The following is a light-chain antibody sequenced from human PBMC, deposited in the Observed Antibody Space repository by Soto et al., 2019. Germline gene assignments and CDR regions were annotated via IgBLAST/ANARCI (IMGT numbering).Light chain of an antibody. CDR3: QQYNNWPQT. CDR2: GAS. J-gene: IGKJ1*01. Sequence: EKVMTQSPATLSVSPGERATLSCRASQSVSSTYLAWYQQKPGQAPRLLIYGASTRATGIPARFSGSGSGTEFTLTISSLQSEDFAVYYCQQYNNWPQTFGQGTKVGIK. CDR1: QSVSSTY. V-gene: IGKV3-15*01.